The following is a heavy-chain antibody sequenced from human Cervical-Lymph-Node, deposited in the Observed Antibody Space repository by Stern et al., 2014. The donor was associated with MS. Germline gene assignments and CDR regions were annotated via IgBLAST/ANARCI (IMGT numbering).Heavy chain of an antibody. CDR1: GGTLRSYV. D-gene: IGHD3-16*01. V-gene: IGHV1-69*01. Sequence: VQLVESGAEVKKSGSSVKVSCKASGGTLRSYVITWARQASGHGPEWMGEISPICGTATYAQQFQGRVTITADEYTSTVYMELSSLRSEDTAVYYCARNVGDTTLGHWGQGSQVIFSS. CDR3: ARNVGDTTLGH. J-gene: IGHJ4*02. CDR2: ISPICGTA.